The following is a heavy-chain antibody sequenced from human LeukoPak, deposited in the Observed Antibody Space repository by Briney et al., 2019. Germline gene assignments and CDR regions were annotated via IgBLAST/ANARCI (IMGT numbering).Heavy chain of an antibody. J-gene: IGHJ5*02. V-gene: IGHV4-39*01. CDR2: IYCSGST. CDR3: ARRDRYCSSTSCYGHRFDP. D-gene: IGHD2-2*01. CDR1: GGSISSSSYY. Sequence: SETLSLTCTVSGGSISSSSYYWGWIRQPPGKGLEWIGSIYCSGSTYYNPSLKSRLTMSVDTSKNQFSLKLSSVTAADTAVYYCARRDRYCSSTSCYGHRFDPWGQGTLVTVSS.